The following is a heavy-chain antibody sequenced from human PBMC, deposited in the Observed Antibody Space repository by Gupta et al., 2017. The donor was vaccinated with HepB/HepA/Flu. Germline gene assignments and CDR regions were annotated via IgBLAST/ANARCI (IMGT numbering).Heavy chain of an antibody. Sequence: EVQLLESGGTLVQPGGSLRLSCAASGLTFSRYDISWVRQGPGKGLGWVSAISANGFTTYYADSGKGRFTVSRDKSDYTLYLQMNSLRAEDTAMYYCAVGVTTAGTGGGYYFFGFDVWGQGTTVTVSS. V-gene: IGHV3-23*01. D-gene: IGHD4-11*01. CDR1: GLTFSRYD. CDR3: AVGVTTAGTGGGYYFFGFDV. CDR2: ISANGFTT. J-gene: IGHJ6*02.